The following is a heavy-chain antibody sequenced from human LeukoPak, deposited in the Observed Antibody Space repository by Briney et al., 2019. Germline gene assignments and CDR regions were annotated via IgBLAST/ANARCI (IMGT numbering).Heavy chain of an antibody. V-gene: IGHV1-46*01. Sequence: ASVKVSCKASGYTFTSYYMHWVRQAPGQGLEWMGIINPSGGSTSYAQKFQGRVTMTRDTSISTAYMELSRLRSDDTAVYYCARDPGGIVATINIDYWGQGTLVTVSS. CDR1: GYTFTSYY. J-gene: IGHJ4*02. D-gene: IGHD5-12*01. CDR2: INPSGGST. CDR3: ARDPGGIVATINIDY.